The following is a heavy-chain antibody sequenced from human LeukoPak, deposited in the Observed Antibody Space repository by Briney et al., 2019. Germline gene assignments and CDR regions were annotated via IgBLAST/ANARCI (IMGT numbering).Heavy chain of an antibody. CDR2: ISWNSGNI. CDR1: GFTFDDYA. V-gene: IGHV3-9*01. CDR3: AELGITMIGGV. J-gene: IGHJ6*04. D-gene: IGHD3-10*02. Sequence: LRLSCAASGFTFDDYAMHWVRQAPGKGLEWVSGISWNSGNIGYADSVKGRFTISRDNAKNSLYLQMNSLRAEDTAVYYCAELGITMIGGVWGKGTTVTISS.